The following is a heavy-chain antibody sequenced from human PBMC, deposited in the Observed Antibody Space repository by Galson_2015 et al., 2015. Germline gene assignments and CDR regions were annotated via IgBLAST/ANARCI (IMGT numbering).Heavy chain of an antibody. CDR2: IDPNESYT. CDR3: ARLFDTAFDY. J-gene: IGHJ4*02. V-gene: IGHV5-10-1*01. Sequence: QSGAEVKKPGESLWISCKGSGYSLNNYWIGWGRQMPGKGLEWMGRIDPNESYTDYSPSFQGHVTMSSDKSITTAYLQCSSLKPSDAAMYYCARLFDTAFDYWGQGTLVIVSS. CDR1: GYSLNNYW. D-gene: IGHD5-18*01.